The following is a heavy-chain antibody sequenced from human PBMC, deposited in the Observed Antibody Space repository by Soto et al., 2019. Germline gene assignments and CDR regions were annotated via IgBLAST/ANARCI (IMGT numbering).Heavy chain of an antibody. D-gene: IGHD3-3*01. CDR3: ARGHYDFWSDALDY. Sequence: SETLSLTCAVYGGSFSGYYWSWIRQPPGKGREWMGAINHSGSTNSYPSLKIRVTLSVDTSKNQFSLKLSSVTAADTAVYYCARGHYDFWSDALDYWGQGTLVTVSS. J-gene: IGHJ4*02. CDR1: GGSFSGYY. CDR2: INHSGST. V-gene: IGHV4-34*01.